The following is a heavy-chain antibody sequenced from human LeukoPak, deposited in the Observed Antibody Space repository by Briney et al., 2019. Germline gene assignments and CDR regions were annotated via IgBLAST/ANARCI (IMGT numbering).Heavy chain of an antibody. Sequence: PGGSLRLSCAASGFTFSSYAMSWVRQAPGKGLEWVSAISGSGGSTYYADSVKGRFTISRDNSKNTLYLQMNSLRAEDTAVYYYAKGFVVYAMSRTDAFDIWGQGTMVTVSS. D-gene: IGHD2-8*02. V-gene: IGHV3-23*01. CDR2: ISGSGGST. J-gene: IGHJ3*02. CDR1: GFTFSSYA. CDR3: AKGFVVYAMSRTDAFDI.